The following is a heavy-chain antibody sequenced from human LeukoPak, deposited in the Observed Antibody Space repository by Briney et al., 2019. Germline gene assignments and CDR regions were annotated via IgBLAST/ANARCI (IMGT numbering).Heavy chain of an antibody. D-gene: IGHD5-24*01. V-gene: IGHV3-23*01. CDR1: GFTFSSYA. J-gene: IGHJ3*01. CDR2: IGPVGDSP. Sequence: GGSLRLSCAASGFTFSSYAMSWVRQAPGKGLEWVSLIGPVGDSPFYADSVKGRFTISRDNSKNTLSLQMNSLRVEDTAIYYCAKDIQLSTWGLGTMVTVSS. CDR3: AKDIQLST.